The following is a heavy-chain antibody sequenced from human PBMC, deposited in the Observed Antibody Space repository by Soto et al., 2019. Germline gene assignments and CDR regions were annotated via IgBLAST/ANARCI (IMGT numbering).Heavy chain of an antibody. V-gene: IGHV1-8*01. D-gene: IGHD3-16*01. CDR2: MNPNSGNT. CDR1: GYTFTSYD. J-gene: IGHJ3*02. CDR3: VRGLSRIMITFGGVDAFDI. Sequence: ASVKVSCKASGYTFTSYDINWVRQATGQGLEWMGWMNPNSGNTGYARKFQGRVTMTRNTSISTAYMELSSLRSEDTAVYYCVRGLSRIMITFGGVDAFDIWGQGTMVTVSS.